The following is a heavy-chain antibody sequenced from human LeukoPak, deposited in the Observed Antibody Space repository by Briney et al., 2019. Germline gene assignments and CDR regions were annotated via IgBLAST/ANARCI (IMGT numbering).Heavy chain of an antibody. CDR1: GGTFSSYA. Sequence: SVKVSCKASGGTFSSYAISWVRQAPGQGLEWMGGIIPIFGTANYAQKFQGGVTITADESTSTAYMELSSLRSEDTAVYYCASTTYYYDSSGYYYLEYFQHWGQGTLVTVSS. J-gene: IGHJ1*01. V-gene: IGHV1-69*13. CDR3: ASTTYYYDSSGYYYLEYFQH. D-gene: IGHD3-22*01. CDR2: IIPIFGTA.